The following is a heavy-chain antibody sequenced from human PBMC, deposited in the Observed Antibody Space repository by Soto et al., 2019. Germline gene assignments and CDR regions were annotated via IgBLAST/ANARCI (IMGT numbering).Heavy chain of an antibody. J-gene: IGHJ5*02. CDR2: IKSDGSST. CDR1: GFSFDNYA. CDR3: AQLGLMTFSHKHYFNP. Sequence: EVQLLESGGDLVQPGGSLRLSCVASGFSFDNYAMSWVRQAPGKGLEWVSAIKSDGSSTYYAASVKDRFIISRDNSKNTLYLQLHSLRAEDTAVYYCAQLGLMTFSHKHYFNPWGRGTLVTVSS. V-gene: IGHV3-23*01. D-gene: IGHD3-10*01.